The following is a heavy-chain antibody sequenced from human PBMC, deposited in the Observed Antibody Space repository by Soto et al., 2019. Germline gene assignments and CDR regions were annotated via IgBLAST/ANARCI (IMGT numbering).Heavy chain of an antibody. CDR2: IYYTRST. D-gene: IGHD2-2*01. J-gene: IGHJ5*02. Sequence: SETLSLTCTVSGDSIRSGGYYWSWIRQHPVRGLEWIGYIYYTRSTHYNPSLKSRVTISVDTSKNQFSLNLSSMTAADTALYYCSRGITSSSSWFAPWGQGTPVTVS. CDR3: SRGITSSSSWFAP. V-gene: IGHV4-31*03. CDR1: GDSIRSGGYY.